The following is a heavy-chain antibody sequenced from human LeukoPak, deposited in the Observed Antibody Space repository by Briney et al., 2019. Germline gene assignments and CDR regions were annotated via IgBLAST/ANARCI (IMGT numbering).Heavy chain of an antibody. CDR3: ARHGRLRFFKKWGNWFDP. Sequence: SETLSLTCTVSGGSISSYHWSWIRQPPGKGLEWIGYIYYSGSTNYNPSLKSRVTISVDTSKNQFSLKLSSVTAADTAVYYCARHGRLRFFKKWGNWFDPWGQGTLVTVSS. CDR1: GGSISSYH. CDR2: IYYSGST. D-gene: IGHD3-3*01. J-gene: IGHJ5*02. V-gene: IGHV4-59*08.